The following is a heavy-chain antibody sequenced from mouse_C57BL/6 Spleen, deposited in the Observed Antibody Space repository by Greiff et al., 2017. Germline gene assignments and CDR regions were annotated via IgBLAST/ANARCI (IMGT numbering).Heavy chain of an antibody. CDR1: GYTFTSYW. J-gene: IGHJ2*01. D-gene: IGHD1-1*01. V-gene: IGHV1-64*01. CDR2: IHPNSGST. Sequence: QVQLQQPGAELVKPGASVKLSCKASGYTFTSYWMHWVKQRPGQGLEWIGMIHPNSGSTNYNEKFKSKATLTVDKSSSTAYMQLSSLTSEDSAVYYCARCGSSYDFDHCGQGTTLTVSS. CDR3: ARCGSSYDFDH.